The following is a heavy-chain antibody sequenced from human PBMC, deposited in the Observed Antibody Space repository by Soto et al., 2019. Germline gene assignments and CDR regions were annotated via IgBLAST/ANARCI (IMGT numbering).Heavy chain of an antibody. CDR3: ASCYDSVSGGAFHI. CDR2: INTSGNT. CDR1: GGSISSYS. J-gene: IGHJ3*02. Sequence: QVQLQESGPGLVKPSETLSLTCTVSGGSISSYSWSWIRQPAGKGREWIGRINTSGNTNCNPSLKSRVTVSVDTSKDQASLQLSSVHASVTAVYYCASCYDSVSGGAFHIWGQGTKVTVSS. V-gene: IGHV4-4*07. D-gene: IGHD3-16*01.